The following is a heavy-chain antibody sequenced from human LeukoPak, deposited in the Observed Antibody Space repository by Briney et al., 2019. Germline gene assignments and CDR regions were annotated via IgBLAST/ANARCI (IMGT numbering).Heavy chain of an antibody. CDR3: ATSFGPVIAAAGTGAD. CDR1: GFTVSSNY. J-gene: IGHJ4*02. V-gene: IGHV3-53*01. CDR2: ISWDGGST. Sequence: PGGSLRLSCAASGFTVSSNYMSWVRQAPGKGLEWVSLISWDGGSTYYADSVKGRFTISRDNSKNSPYLQMNSLRAEDTAVYYCATSFGPVIAAAGTGADWGQGTLVTVSS. D-gene: IGHD6-13*01.